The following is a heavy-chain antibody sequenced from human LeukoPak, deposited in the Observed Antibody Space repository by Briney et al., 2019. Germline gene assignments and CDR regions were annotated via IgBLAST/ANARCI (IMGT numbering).Heavy chain of an antibody. V-gene: IGHV3-23*01. J-gene: IGHJ4*02. D-gene: IGHD6-19*01. CDR2: ISGSGGST. Sequence: GGSLRLSCAASGFTFSSYAMSWVRQAPGKGLEWVSAISGSGGSTYYADSVKGRFTISRDNSKNTLYLQMNSLRAEDTAIYYCAKARSPNSGGWYCYFDYWGQGTLVTVSS. CDR3: AKARSPNSGGWYCYFDY. CDR1: GFTFSSYA.